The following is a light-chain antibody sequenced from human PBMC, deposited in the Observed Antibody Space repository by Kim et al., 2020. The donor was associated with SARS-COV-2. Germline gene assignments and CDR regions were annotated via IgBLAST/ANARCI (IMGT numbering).Light chain of an antibody. CDR1: SGHCSYA. V-gene: IGLV4-69*01. Sequence: ASVKLTCTLSSGHCSYAIAWHQQQPEKGPRYLMKLNSDGSHSKGDGIPDRFSGSSSGAEHYLTISSLQSEDEADYYCQTWGTGIRVFGGGTQLTVL. CDR3: QTWGTGIRV. CDR2: LNSDGSH. J-gene: IGLJ3*02.